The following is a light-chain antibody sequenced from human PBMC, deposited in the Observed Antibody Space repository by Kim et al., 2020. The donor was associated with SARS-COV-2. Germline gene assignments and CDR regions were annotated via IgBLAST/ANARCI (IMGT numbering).Light chain of an antibody. CDR2: EDN. Sequence: KPVTISCTRSRGSIARNYVQWYQQRPGSAPTTVIYEDNQRPSGVPARFSGSIDSSSNSASLTISGLKTEDEADYYCQSYDSSNPWVFGGGTQLTVL. J-gene: IGLJ3*02. CDR1: RGSIARNY. V-gene: IGLV6-57*03. CDR3: QSYDSSNPWV.